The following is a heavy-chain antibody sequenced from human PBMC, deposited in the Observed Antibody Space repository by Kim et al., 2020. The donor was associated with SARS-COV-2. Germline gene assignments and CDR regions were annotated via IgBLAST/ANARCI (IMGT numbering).Heavy chain of an antibody. CDR1: GYTFTSYA. V-gene: IGHV1-3*01. CDR2: INAGNGNT. D-gene: IGHD2-21*02. J-gene: IGHJ6*02. CDR3: ARVRVVTANPLGMDV. Sequence: ASVKVSCKASGYTFTSYAMHWVRQAPGQRLEWMGWINAGNGNTKYSQKFQGRVTITRDTSASTAYMELSSLRSEDTAVYYCARVRVVTANPLGMDVWGQGTTVTVSS.